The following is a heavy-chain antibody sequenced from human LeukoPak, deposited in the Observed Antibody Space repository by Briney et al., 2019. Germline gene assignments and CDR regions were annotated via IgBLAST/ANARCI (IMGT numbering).Heavy chain of an antibody. CDR2: IYPGDSDT. Sequence: GESLKISCKGSGYSFTSHWIAWVRQMPGKGLEWMGIIYPGDSDTRYSPSFQGQVTISADKSISTAYLQWSSLKASDTAMYYCARQDYYGSGSYYAPSYYWGQGTLVTVSS. CDR1: GYSFTSHW. V-gene: IGHV5-51*01. J-gene: IGHJ4*02. CDR3: ARQDYYGSGSYYAPSYY. D-gene: IGHD3-10*01.